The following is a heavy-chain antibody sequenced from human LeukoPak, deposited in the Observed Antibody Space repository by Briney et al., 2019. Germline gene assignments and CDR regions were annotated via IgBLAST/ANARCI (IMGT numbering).Heavy chain of an antibody. CDR3: ARPHYSNYYFDY. Sequence: GESLKISCKGSGYSFTSYWIAWVRQMPGKGLGWMGIIYPGDSDTRYSPSFQGQVTISADKSISTAYLQWSSLKSSDTAMYYCARPHYSNYYFDYWGQGTLVTVSS. V-gene: IGHV5-51*01. D-gene: IGHD4-11*01. J-gene: IGHJ4*02. CDR1: GYSFTSYW. CDR2: IYPGDSDT.